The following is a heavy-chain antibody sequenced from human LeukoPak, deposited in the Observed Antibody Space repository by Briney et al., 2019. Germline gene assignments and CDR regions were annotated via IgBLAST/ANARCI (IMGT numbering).Heavy chain of an antibody. Sequence: GGSLRLSCAASGFTFSSYWMSWVRQAPGKGLEWVANIKQDGSEKYYVDSVKGRFTISRDNAKNSLYLQMNSLRAEDTAVYYCAREPSGYYWPGAFDIWGQGTMVTVSS. CDR3: AREPSGYYWPGAFDI. D-gene: IGHD3-22*01. CDR1: GFTFSSYW. J-gene: IGHJ3*02. CDR2: IKQDGSEK. V-gene: IGHV3-7*05.